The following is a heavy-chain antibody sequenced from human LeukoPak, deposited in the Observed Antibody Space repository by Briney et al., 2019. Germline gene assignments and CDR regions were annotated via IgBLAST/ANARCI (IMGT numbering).Heavy chain of an antibody. D-gene: IGHD5-18*01. V-gene: IGHV3-23*01. Sequence: GGSLRLSCVASGFTFSNYAMSWVRQAPEKGLDWVSVISGSAHKIRYADSVKGRFTISRDNSENTVYLQMNNLRAEDTALYYCAGRVTGYSSGYVYWGQGTLVTV. CDR1: GFTFSNYA. J-gene: IGHJ4*02. CDR3: AGRVTGYSSGYVY. CDR2: ISGSAHKI.